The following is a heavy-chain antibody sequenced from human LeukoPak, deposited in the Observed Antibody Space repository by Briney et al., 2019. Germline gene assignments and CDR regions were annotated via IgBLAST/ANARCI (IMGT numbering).Heavy chain of an antibody. V-gene: IGHV3-48*02. CDR1: GFSLSISG. CDR3: ARQPSSQNFDY. Sequence: GGSLRLSCEASGFSLSISGMNWVRQAPGKGLEWVSYISSSSDLMSYVASVKGRFTVSRDNAKNSLFLQMNSLRDEDTAVYYCARQPSSQNFDYWGQGALVTVSS. J-gene: IGHJ4*02. D-gene: IGHD6-13*01. CDR2: ISSSSDLM.